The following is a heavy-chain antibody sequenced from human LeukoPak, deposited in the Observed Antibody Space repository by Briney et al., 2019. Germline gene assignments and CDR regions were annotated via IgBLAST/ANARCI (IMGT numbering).Heavy chain of an antibody. CDR1: GFTFSSYG. J-gene: IGHJ4*02. CDR2: ISYDGSNK. D-gene: IGHD6-13*01. Sequence: PGGSLRLSCAASGFTFSSYGMHWVRQAPGKGLEWVAVISYDGSNKYYADSVKGRFTISRDNSKNTLYLQMNSLRAEDTAVYYWAKDPVVYSSSWNYFDYWGQGTLVTVSS. V-gene: IGHV3-30*18. CDR3: AKDPVVYSSSWNYFDY.